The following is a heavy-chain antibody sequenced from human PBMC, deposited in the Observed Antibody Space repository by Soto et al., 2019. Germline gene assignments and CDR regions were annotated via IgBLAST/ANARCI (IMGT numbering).Heavy chain of an antibody. CDR2: IYHSGST. D-gene: IGHD5-12*01. Sequence: SETLSLTCAVSGGSIRSGGYSWSWIRQPPGKGLEWIGYIYHSGSTYYNPSLKSRVTISVDRSKNQFSLKLSSVTAADTAVYYCARGRDGYKGPQDYWGQGTLVTVSS. CDR1: GGSIRSGGYS. V-gene: IGHV4-30-2*01. CDR3: ARGRDGYKGPQDY. J-gene: IGHJ4*02.